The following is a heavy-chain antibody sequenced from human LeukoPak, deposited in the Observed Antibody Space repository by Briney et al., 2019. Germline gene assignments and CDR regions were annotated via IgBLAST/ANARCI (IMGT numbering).Heavy chain of an antibody. CDR1: GFTFSSYA. D-gene: IGHD3-10*01. Sequence: PGRTLRLSCAASGFTFSSYAMHWVRQAPGKGLEWVAVISYDGSNKYYADSVKGRFTISRDNSKNTLYLQMNSLRAEDTAVYYCARGELLTDYWGQGTLVTVSS. V-gene: IGHV3-30*04. J-gene: IGHJ4*02. CDR3: ARGELLTDY. CDR2: ISYDGSNK.